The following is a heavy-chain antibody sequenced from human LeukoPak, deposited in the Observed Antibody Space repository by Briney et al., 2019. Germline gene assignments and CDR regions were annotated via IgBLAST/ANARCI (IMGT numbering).Heavy chain of an antibody. D-gene: IGHD1-20*01. Sequence: VASVKVSCKASGYIFTTYDITWVRQAPGQGLEWMGWISSYNGNTNYAQKLQGRVTMTTDTSTSTAYMELRSLRSDDTAVYYCAREAPPYNWNDVGYFDYWGQGTLVTVSS. CDR3: AREAPPYNWNDVGYFDY. V-gene: IGHV1-18*01. CDR2: ISSYNGNT. J-gene: IGHJ4*02. CDR1: GYIFTTYD.